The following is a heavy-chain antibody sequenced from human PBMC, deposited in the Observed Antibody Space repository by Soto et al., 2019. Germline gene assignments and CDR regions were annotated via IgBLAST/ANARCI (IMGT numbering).Heavy chain of an antibody. CDR3: ARGYYYDSSGYPCDY. CDR1: GGTFSSYA. CDR2: IIPIFGTA. D-gene: IGHD3-22*01. Sequence: ASVKVSCKASGGTFSSYAISWVRQAPGQGLEWMGGIIPIFGTANYAQKFQGRVAITADESTSTAYMELSSLRSEDTAVYYCARGYYYDSSGYPCDYWGQGTLVTVSS. V-gene: IGHV1-69*13. J-gene: IGHJ4*02.